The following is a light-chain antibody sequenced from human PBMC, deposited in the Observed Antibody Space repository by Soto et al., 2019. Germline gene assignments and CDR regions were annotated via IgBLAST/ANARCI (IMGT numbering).Light chain of an antibody. V-gene: IGKV4-1*01. J-gene: IGKJ5*01. CDR3: QQYYTTPIT. Sequence: DIVMTQSPDSLAVSLGERATINRKSSQSVLYNANNQNYLAWYQQKSGQPPNLLIYWASTRESGVPDRFSGSGSGTDFTLTISSLQADDVAVYFCQQYYTTPITFGQGTRLEIK. CDR2: WAS. CDR1: QSVLYNANNQNY.